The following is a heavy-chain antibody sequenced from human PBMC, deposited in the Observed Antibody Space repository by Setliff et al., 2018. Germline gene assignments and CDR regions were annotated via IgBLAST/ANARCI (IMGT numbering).Heavy chain of an antibody. CDR2: INTNTGNP. CDR3: ARGSRFGTIVYKGDYYMDV. D-gene: IGHD3-10*01. CDR1: GYTFTNYA. Sequence: ASVKVSCKASGYTFTNYAMTWMRQAPGQGLEYMGWINTNTGNPIYAQGFTGRFVFSLDTSVSKAYLQISSLKSEDTAVYYCARGSRFGTIVYKGDYYMDVWGKGTTVTVSS. V-gene: IGHV7-4-1*02. J-gene: IGHJ6*03.